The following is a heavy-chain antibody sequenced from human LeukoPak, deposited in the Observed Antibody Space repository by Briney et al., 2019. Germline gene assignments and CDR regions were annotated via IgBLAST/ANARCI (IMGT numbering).Heavy chain of an antibody. V-gene: IGHV4-61*02. CDR3: AREGTEGTVYFDY. D-gene: IGHD1/OR15-1a*01. Sequence: SETLSPTSTVSGGSISSGSYYWSWIRQPAGKGLEWIGRIYTSGSTNYNPSLKSRVTISVDTSKNQFSLKLSSVTAADTAVYYCAREGTEGTVYFDYWGQGTLVTVSS. J-gene: IGHJ4*02. CDR1: GGSISSGSYY. CDR2: IYTSGST.